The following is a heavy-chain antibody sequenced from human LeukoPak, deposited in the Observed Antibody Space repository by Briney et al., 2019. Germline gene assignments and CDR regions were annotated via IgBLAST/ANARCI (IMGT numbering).Heavy chain of an antibody. J-gene: IGHJ4*02. Sequence: SETLSLTCTVSGGSISNNYWSWIRQTPGRGLEWIGYIYYTGSTYYSPSLESRVTISLDTSKNQFSLKLRSVTAADTAVYYCARGLPYASPQPGNWGQGTLVTVSS. D-gene: IGHD4-11*01. V-gene: IGHV4-59*01. CDR3: ARGLPYASPQPGN. CDR2: IYYTGST. CDR1: GGSISNNY.